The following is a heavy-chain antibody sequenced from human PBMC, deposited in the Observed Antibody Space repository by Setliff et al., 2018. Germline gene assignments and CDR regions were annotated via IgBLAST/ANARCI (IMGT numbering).Heavy chain of an antibody. Sequence: ASETLSLTCAVYGESFSGYYWSWIRQPPGKGLEWIGEINHSGSTSYNPSLKSRVTISVDTSKKQFSLNLRSVTAADTALYFCARAYTYDDIRGYYLPYWGQGTLVTVSS. CDR1: GESFSGYY. CDR2: INHSGST. V-gene: IGHV4-34*01. D-gene: IGHD3-22*01. CDR3: ARAYTYDDIRGYYLPY. J-gene: IGHJ4*01.